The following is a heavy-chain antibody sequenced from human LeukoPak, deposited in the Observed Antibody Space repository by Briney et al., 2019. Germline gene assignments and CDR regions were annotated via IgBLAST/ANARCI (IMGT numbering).Heavy chain of an antibody. V-gene: IGHV4-34*01. Sequence: SETLSLTCAVYGGSFSGYYWSWIRQPPGKGLEWIGEINHSGSTNYNLSLKSRVTISVDTSKNQFSLKLSSVTAADTAVYYCARDGITGTRGFDYWGQGTLVTVSS. CDR2: INHSGST. CDR3: ARDGITGTRGFDY. D-gene: IGHD1-7*01. CDR1: GGSFSGYY. J-gene: IGHJ4*02.